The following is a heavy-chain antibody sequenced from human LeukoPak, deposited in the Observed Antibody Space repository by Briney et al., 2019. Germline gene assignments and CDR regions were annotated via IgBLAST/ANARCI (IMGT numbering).Heavy chain of an antibody. CDR2: MNPNSGNT. D-gene: IGHD1-26*01. CDR1: RYTFTSYD. V-gene: IGHV1-8*01. J-gene: IGHJ5*02. CDR3: ARDYGVGAIPPNWFDP. Sequence: ASVKVSCKASRYTFTSYDINWVRQATGQGLEWMGWMNPNSGNTGYAQKFQGRVTMTRDTSISTAYMELSRLRSDDTAVYYCARDYGVGAIPPNWFDPWGQGTLVTVSS.